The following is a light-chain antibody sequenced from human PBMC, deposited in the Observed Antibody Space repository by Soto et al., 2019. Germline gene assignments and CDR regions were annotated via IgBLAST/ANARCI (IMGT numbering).Light chain of an antibody. Sequence: QTVVTQEPSFSVSPGRTVTLTCGLSSGSVSTSYYPSWYQQTPGQAPRTLIYNTNTRSSGVPDRFSGSILGNKAALTITGAQADDESDYYCVLYMGSGFSVFGGGTKLTVL. CDR3: VLYMGSGFSV. CDR2: NTN. V-gene: IGLV8-61*01. J-gene: IGLJ3*02. CDR1: SGSVSTSYY.